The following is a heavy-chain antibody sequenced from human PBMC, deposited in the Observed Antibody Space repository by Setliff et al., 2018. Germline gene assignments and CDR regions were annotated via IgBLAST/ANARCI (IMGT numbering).Heavy chain of an antibody. D-gene: IGHD3-16*02. CDR1: GFTFSSYS. Sequence: LRLSCAASGFTFSSYSLNWVRQAPGKGLEWVSSISSSSSYIYYADSVQGRFTISRDNAKNSLYLQMNSLRTEDTAVYYCASHYVWGSWRYGGWGNWGQGILVTVSS. CDR3: ASHYVWGSWRYGGWGN. CDR2: ISSSSSYI. V-gene: IGHV3-21*01. J-gene: IGHJ4*02.